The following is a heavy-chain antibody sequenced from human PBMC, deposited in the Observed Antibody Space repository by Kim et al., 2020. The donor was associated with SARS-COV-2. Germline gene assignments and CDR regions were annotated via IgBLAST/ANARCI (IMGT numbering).Heavy chain of an antibody. CDR3: ARARGGDYYYDSSGYSPFFDY. J-gene: IGHJ4*02. CDR1: GGTFSSYA. V-gene: IGHV1-69*04. CDR2: IIPILGIA. Sequence: SVKVSCKASGGTFSSYAISWVRQAPGQGLEWMGRIIPILGIANYAQKFQGRVTITADKSTSTAYMELSSLRSEDTAVYYCARARGGDYYYDSSGYSPFFDYWGQGTLVTVSS. D-gene: IGHD3-22*01.